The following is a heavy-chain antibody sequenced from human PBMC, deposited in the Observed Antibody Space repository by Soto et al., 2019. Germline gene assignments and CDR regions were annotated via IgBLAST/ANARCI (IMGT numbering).Heavy chain of an antibody. D-gene: IGHD2-15*01. CDR1: GYTFTSYG. CDR3: AGGVEVGYCSGGSCYAVLDY. V-gene: IGHV1-18*01. J-gene: IGHJ4*02. CDR2: ISAYNGNT. Sequence: ASVKVSCKASGYTFTSYGISWVRQAPGQGLEWMGWISAYNGNTNYAQKLQGRVTMTTDTSTSTAYMELRSLRSDDTAVYYCAGGVEVGYCSGGSCYAVLDYRGQGTLVTVSS.